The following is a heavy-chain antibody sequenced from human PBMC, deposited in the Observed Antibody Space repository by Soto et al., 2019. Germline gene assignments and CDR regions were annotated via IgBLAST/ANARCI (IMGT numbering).Heavy chain of an antibody. J-gene: IGHJ5*02. CDR1: GGSISDYY. CDR3: ARGTTYHRNDDWFDT. V-gene: IGHV4-59*01. Sequence: SETLSLTCTVSGGSISDYYWNWIRQPPGKGLEWIGFIHYTGNTNYNPSLKSRAASSVDTSKNQFSVKLTSVTAADTAVYYCARGTTYHRNDDWFDTWGQGTMVTVYS. CDR2: IHYTGNT.